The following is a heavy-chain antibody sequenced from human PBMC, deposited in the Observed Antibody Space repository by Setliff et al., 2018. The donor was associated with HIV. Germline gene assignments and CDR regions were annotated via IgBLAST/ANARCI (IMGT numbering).Heavy chain of an antibody. J-gene: IGHJ5*02. CDR2: INHSGST. Sequence: SETLSLTCAVYGGSLSGYCWTWIRQPPGKGLEWIGEINHSGSTNYNPSLKSRVTISIDTSKNQFSLKLSSVTAAYTAMYYCARGRMATVLIRNWIDPWGQGNLVTVSS. CDR1: GGSLSGYC. D-gene: IGHD4-4*01. V-gene: IGHV4-34*01. CDR3: ARGRMATVLIRNWIDP.